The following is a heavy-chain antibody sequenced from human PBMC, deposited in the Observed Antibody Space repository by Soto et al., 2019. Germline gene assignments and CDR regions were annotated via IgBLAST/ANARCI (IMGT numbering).Heavy chain of an antibody. CDR1: GGSFSGYY. Sequence: PSETLSLTCAVYGGSFSGYYWTWIRQPPGKGLEWIGEINHSGSTHYNPSLKSRVTISVDTSKNQFSLKLGSVTAADTAVYYCARMEGDDDASSGYYWTWGQGTLVTVSS. D-gene: IGHD3-22*01. CDR2: INHSGST. CDR3: ARMEGDDDASSGYYWT. V-gene: IGHV4-34*01. J-gene: IGHJ4*02.